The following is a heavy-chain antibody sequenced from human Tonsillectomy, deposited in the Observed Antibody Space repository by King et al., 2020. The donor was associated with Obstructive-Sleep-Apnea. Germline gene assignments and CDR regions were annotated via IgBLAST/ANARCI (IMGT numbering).Heavy chain of an antibody. Sequence: VQLVESGGGVVQPGRSLRLSCAASGFTFSSYAMHWVRQAPGKGLEWVAVISYDGINEYYADSVKGRFTISRDNSKNTLYLQMNSLRAEDTAVNYCARDADTAMEDGAVEIWGQGTMVTVSS. J-gene: IGHJ3*02. CDR3: ARDADTAMEDGAVEI. CDR2: ISYDGINE. V-gene: IGHV3-30*04. D-gene: IGHD5-18*01. CDR1: GFTFSSYA.